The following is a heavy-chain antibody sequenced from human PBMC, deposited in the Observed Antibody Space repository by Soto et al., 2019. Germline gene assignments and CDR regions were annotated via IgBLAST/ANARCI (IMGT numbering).Heavy chain of an antibody. CDR2: INHSGST. V-gene: IGHV4-34*01. Sequence: SETLSLTCAVYGGSFSGYYWSWIRQPPGKGLEWIGEINHSGSTNYNPSLKSRVTISVDTSKNQFSLKLSSVTAADTAVYYCARAGYCTNGVCYTGMDSLHAFDIWGQGTMVTVSS. CDR1: GGSFSGYY. J-gene: IGHJ3*02. D-gene: IGHD2-8*01. CDR3: ARAGYCTNGVCYTGMDSLHAFDI.